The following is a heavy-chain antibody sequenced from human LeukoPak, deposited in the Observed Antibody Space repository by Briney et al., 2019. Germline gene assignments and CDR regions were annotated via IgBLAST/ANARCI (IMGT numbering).Heavy chain of an antibody. V-gene: IGHV3-9*01. J-gene: IGHJ4*02. D-gene: IGHD6-13*01. CDR3: AKDFGSSWPYYFDY. CDR2: ISWNSGSI. CDR1: GFTFDDYA. Sequence: GGSLRLSCAASGFTFDDYAMQWVRQAPGKGLEWVSGISWNSGSIGYADSVKGRFTISRDNAKNSLYLQMNSLRAEDTALYYCAKDFGSSWPYYFDYWGQGTLVTVSS.